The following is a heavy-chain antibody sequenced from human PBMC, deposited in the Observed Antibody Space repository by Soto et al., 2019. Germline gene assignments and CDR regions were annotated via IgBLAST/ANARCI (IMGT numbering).Heavy chain of an antibody. V-gene: IGHV4-4*07. Sequence: QVQLQESGPGLVKPSETLSFTCTVSGGSMTGYFWTWIRQSAGKGLEWIGHVYNSGNTDYNPSLESRITMAVDTSKREFSLKVKSVTAADTAVYYCARTHWVSGTEYWGQGTLVTVSS. CDR2: VYNSGNT. CDR3: ARTHWVSGTEY. D-gene: IGHD7-27*01. J-gene: IGHJ4*02. CDR1: GGSMTGYF.